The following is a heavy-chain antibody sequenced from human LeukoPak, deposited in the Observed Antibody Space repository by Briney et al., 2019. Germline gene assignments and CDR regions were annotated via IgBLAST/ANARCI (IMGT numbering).Heavy chain of an antibody. CDR3: AKSGTTAMAY. J-gene: IGHJ4*02. CDR2: ISGSGGST. D-gene: IGHD5-18*01. CDR1: GFTFSSYA. Sequence: GGSLRLSCAASGFTFSSYAMSWVRQAPGKGLGWVSAISGSGGSTYYADSVKGRFTISRDNSKNPPYLQMNSLRAEDTAVYYCAKSGTTAMAYWGQGTLVTVSS. V-gene: IGHV3-23*01.